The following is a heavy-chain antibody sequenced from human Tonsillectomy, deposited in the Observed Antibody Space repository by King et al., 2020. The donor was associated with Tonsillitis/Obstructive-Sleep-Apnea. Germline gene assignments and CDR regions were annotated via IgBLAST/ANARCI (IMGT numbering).Heavy chain of an antibody. CDR3: TTGERYCSSTSCYDYYYYYMDV. Sequence: VQLVESGGGLVKPGGSLRLSCAASGFTFSNAWMSWVRQAPGKGLEWVGRIKSKTDGGTTDYAAPVKGRFTISRDDSKNTLYLKMNSLKTEDTAVYYCTTGERYCSSTSCYDYYYYYMDVWGKGTTVTVSS. J-gene: IGHJ6*03. D-gene: IGHD2-2*01. CDR2: IKSKTDGGTT. V-gene: IGHV3-15*01. CDR1: GFTFSNAW.